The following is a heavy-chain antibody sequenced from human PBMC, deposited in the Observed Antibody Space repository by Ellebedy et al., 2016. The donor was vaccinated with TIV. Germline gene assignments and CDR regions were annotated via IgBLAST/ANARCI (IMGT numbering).Heavy chain of an antibody. J-gene: IGHJ6*02. D-gene: IGHD2-2*01. CDR1: GYSFISYA. V-gene: IGHV1-69*06. CDR2: IIPIFGTA. CDR3: ARGTSSPRNYYGMDV. Sequence: SVKVSXKASGYSFISYAISWVRQAPGQGLEWMGGIIPIFGTANYAQKFQGRVTITADKSTSTGYMELSSLRSEDTAVYYCARGTSSPRNYYGMDVWGQGTLVTVSS.